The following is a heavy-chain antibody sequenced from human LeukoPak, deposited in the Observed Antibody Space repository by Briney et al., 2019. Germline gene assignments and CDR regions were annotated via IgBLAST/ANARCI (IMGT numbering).Heavy chain of an antibody. CDR2: IYYSGST. V-gene: IGHV4-59*08. J-gene: IGHJ2*01. Sequence: KSSETLSLTCTVSGGSISSHYWSWIRQPPGKGLEWIGYIYYSGSTNYNPSLKSRVTISVDTSKNQFSLKLSSVTAADTAVYYCARQGGGLRYFDLWGRGTLVTVSS. D-gene: IGHD4-23*01. CDR3: ARQGGGLRYFDL. CDR1: GGSISSHY.